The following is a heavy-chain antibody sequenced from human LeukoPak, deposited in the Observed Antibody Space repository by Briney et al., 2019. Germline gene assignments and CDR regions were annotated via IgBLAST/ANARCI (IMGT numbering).Heavy chain of an antibody. V-gene: IGHV1-8*02. CDR3: ARARPHRYSGSRNWFDP. D-gene: IGHD1-26*01. Sequence: VASVKVSCKASGYTFTGYYMHWVRQAPGQGLEWMGWTNPNSGNTGYAQKFQGRVTMTRNTSISTAYMELSSLRSEDTAVHYCARARPHRYSGSRNWFDPWGQGTLVTVSS. J-gene: IGHJ5*02. CDR1: GYTFTGYY. CDR2: TNPNSGNT.